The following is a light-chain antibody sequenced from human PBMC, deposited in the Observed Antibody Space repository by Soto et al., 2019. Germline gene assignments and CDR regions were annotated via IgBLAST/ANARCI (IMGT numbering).Light chain of an antibody. V-gene: IGKV3-20*01. CDR1: QSVSSR. J-gene: IGKJ5*01. CDR3: QQSVTSVIT. Sequence: IVLTQSPGTLSLSPGERATLSCRASQSVSSRLAWYQQKPGQAPRLLISGASSRATGIPDRFSGSGSGTDFTLTISRLEPEDFALYYCQQSVTSVITFGQGTRLEIK. CDR2: GAS.